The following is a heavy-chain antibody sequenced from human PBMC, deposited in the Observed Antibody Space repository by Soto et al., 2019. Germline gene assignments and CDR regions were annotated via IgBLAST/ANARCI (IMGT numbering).Heavy chain of an antibody. J-gene: IGHJ5*02. V-gene: IGHV4-38-2*01. CDR3: ARRFNDGDDGDPWFDP. CDR2: IYHRRST. D-gene: IGHD4-17*01. CDR1: GYSISSGYY. Sequence: PSETLSLTCAVSGYSISSGYYCGCLQPPPGEGLEWIGSIYHRRSTYYNPSLKSRVTISVDTSTNKFYLQLSTVTAADTAVYYCARRFNDGDDGDPWFDPWGQGTLVTVSS.